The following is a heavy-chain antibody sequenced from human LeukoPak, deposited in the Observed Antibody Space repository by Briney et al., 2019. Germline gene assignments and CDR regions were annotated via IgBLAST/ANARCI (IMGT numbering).Heavy chain of an antibody. CDR1: GFTVSSNY. CDR3: ARDFFMITFGGVIAPSDY. V-gene: IGHV3-66*01. D-gene: IGHD3-16*02. Sequence: GGTLRLSCAASGFTVSSNYMSWVRQAPGKGLEWVSVIYSGGSTYYADSVKGRFTISRDNSKNTLYLQMNSLRAEDTAVYYCARDFFMITFGGVIAPSDYWGQGTLVTVSS. CDR2: IYSGGST. J-gene: IGHJ4*02.